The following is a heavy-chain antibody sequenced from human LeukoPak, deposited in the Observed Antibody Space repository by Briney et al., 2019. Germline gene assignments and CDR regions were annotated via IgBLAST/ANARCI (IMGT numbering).Heavy chain of an antibody. CDR2: IYYRGST. CDR1: GGSISSGDYY. J-gene: IGHJ4*02. Sequence: SETLSLTCTVSGGSISSGDYYWSWIRQPPGKGLEGVGYIYYRGSTYYNPSLKSRATISVDTSKNQFSLKLSSVTAADTAVYYCARVRVVPAATVDYWGQGTLVTVSS. D-gene: IGHD2-2*01. V-gene: IGHV4-30-4*08. CDR3: ARVRVVPAATVDY.